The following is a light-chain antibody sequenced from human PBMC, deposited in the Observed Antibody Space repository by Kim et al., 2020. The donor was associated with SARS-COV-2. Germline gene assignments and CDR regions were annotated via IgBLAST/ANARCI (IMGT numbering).Light chain of an antibody. CDR3: QQYGTSPPFT. CDR2: GTS. CDR1: QSVSSTF. J-gene: IGKJ3*01. V-gene: IGKV3-20*01. Sequence: EIVLTQSPGTLSSSPGERATLSCRASQSVSSTFLAWYQQKPGQAPRLLIYGTSIRATGIPDRFSGSGSGTDLTLTIHRLEPEDFAVYYCQQYGTSPPFTFGPGTKVDIK.